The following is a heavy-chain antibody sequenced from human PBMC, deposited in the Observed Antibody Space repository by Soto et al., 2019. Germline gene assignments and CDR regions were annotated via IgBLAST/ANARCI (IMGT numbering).Heavy chain of an antibody. CDR2: ISYDGSNK. CDR1: GFTFSSYG. J-gene: IGHJ6*02. CDR3: AKDLDDYSNSLDYHYGIDV. Sequence: QVQLVESGGGVVQPGRSLRLSCAASGFTFSSYGMHWVRQAPGKGLEWVAVISYDGSNKYYADSVKGRFTISRDNSKNTLYLQMTSLRAEDTAVYYCAKDLDDYSNSLDYHYGIDVWGQGTTVTVSS. D-gene: IGHD4-4*01. V-gene: IGHV3-30*18.